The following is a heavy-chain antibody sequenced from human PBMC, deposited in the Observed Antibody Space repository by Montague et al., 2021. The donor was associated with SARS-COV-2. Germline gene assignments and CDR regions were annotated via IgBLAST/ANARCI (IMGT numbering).Heavy chain of an antibody. CDR3: ATLTAVKSGSTH. J-gene: IGHJ4*02. CDR2: IYPGHSDT. V-gene: IGHV5-51*01. D-gene: IGHD4-17*01. Sequence: QSGAEVKKPGESLKISCQVSGYGLTRHWIAWVRQMPGQCLEWVGRIYPGHSDTTYNPSFQGQVTISADKTTNTAHLHLSRRKASDTATYYCATLTAVKSGSTHWGQGTLVTVSS. CDR1: GYGLTRHW.